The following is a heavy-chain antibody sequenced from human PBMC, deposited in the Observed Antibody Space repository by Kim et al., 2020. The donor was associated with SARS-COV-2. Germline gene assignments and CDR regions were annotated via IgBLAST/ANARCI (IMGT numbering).Heavy chain of an antibody. D-gene: IGHD6-19*01. CDR1: GFSLSTSGMC. J-gene: IGHJ3*02. V-gene: IGHV2-70*11. CDR2: IDWDDDK. Sequence: SGPTLVNPTQTLTLTCTFSGFSLSTSGMCVSWIRQPPGKALEWLARIDWDDDKYYSTSLKTRLTISKDTSKNQVVLTMTNMDPVDTATYYCSGGIAVAGKRDAFDIWGQGTMVTVSS. CDR3: SGGIAVAGKRDAFDI.